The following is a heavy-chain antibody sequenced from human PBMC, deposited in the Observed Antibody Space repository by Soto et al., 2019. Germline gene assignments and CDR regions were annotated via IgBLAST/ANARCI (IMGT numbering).Heavy chain of an antibody. J-gene: IGHJ4*02. Sequence: GGSLRLSCAASGFTFSSYWMSWVRQAPGKGLEWVANIKQDGSEKYYVDSVKGRFTISRDNAKNSLYLQMNSLRAEDTAVYYCARDKGYCSSTSCHIPDYWGQGTLVTVS. CDR1: GFTFSSYW. V-gene: IGHV3-7*05. CDR2: IKQDGSEK. D-gene: IGHD2-2*02. CDR3: ARDKGYCSSTSCHIPDY.